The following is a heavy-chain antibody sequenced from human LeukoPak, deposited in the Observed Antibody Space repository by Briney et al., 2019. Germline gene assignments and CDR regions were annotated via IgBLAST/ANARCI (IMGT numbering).Heavy chain of an antibody. D-gene: IGHD6-19*01. CDR3: AKGAYSSGWTEGY. CDR2: IKQDGSEK. J-gene: IGHJ4*02. V-gene: IGHV3-7*03. CDR1: RFTFSSYW. Sequence: GGSLRLSCAASRFTFSSYWMSWVRQAPGKGLEWVANIKQDGSEKYYVDSVKGRFTISRDNAKNSLYLQLNSLRAEDTAVYYCAKGAYSSGWTEGYWGQGTLVTVSS.